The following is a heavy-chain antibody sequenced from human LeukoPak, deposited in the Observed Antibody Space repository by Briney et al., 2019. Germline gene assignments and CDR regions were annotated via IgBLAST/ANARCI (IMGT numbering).Heavy chain of an antibody. Sequence: GGSLRLSCAASGFTFSSYAMSWVRQAPGKGLEWVSGIIGSGGSTYYADSVKGRFTISRDNSKNRLYLQMNSLRAEDTAVYYCAKDRGYSSGWYIWGPGDYWGQGTLVTVSS. CDR3: AKDRGYSSGWYIWGPGDY. CDR1: GFTFSSYA. CDR2: IIGSGGST. D-gene: IGHD6-19*01. V-gene: IGHV3-23*01. J-gene: IGHJ4*02.